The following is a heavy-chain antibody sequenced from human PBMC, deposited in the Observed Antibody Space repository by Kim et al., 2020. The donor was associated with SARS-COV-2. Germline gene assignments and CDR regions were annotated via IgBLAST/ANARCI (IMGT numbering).Heavy chain of an antibody. Sequence: SETLSLTCTVSGGSISSYYWSWIRQPPGKGLEWIGYIYYSGSTNYNPSLKSRVTISVDTSKNQFSLKLSSVTAADTAVYYCVGGWELPCFDYWGQGTLVTVSS. D-gene: IGHD1-26*01. CDR1: GGSISSYY. J-gene: IGHJ4*02. CDR2: IYYSGST. V-gene: IGHV4-59*01. CDR3: VGGWELPCFDY.